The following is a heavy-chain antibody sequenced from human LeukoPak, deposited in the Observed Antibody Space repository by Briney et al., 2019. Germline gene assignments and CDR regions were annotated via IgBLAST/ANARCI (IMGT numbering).Heavy chain of an antibody. J-gene: IGHJ6*02. CDR3: AREYQIFGVVIAYYYYGMDV. CDR2: ISAYNGNT. V-gene: IGHV1-18*01. CDR1: GYTFTSYG. D-gene: IGHD3-3*01. Sequence: ASVKVSCKASGYTFTSYGISWVRQAPGQGLEWMGWISAYNGNTNYAQKLQSRVTMTTDTSTSTAYMELRSLRSDDTAVYYCAREYQIFGVVIAYYYYGMDVWGQGTTVTVSS.